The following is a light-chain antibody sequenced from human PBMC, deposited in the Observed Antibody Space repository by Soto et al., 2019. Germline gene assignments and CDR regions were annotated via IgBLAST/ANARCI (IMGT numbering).Light chain of an antibody. Sequence: QSVLTQPPSASATPGQRVTISCSGSSSNIGSDFVFWYQQLPGTDPKLLIYRNNQRPSGVPDRFSGSKSGTSASLAISGLRSEDEADYYCAAWDHSLSGWMIGGGTKLTVL. J-gene: IGLJ3*02. CDR1: SSNIGSDF. CDR3: AAWDHSLSGWM. CDR2: RNN. V-gene: IGLV1-47*01.